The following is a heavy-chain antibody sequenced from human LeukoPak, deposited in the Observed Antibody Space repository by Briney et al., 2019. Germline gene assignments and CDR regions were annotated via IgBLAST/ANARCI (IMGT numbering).Heavy chain of an antibody. J-gene: IGHJ4*02. D-gene: IGHD4-17*01. CDR3: AKGRNDYGYFDY. CDR2: ITGGGGSA. CDR1: GFTFSNYA. Sequence: GGSLRLSCAASGFTFSNYAMSWVRQAPGKGLEWVSAITGGGGSAYYADSVKGRFTISRDNSKNTLYLQMNSLRVEDTAVNYCAKGRNDYGYFDYWGQGTLVTVSS. V-gene: IGHV3-23*01.